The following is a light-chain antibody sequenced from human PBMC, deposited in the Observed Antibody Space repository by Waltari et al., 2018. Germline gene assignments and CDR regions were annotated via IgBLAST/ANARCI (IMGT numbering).Light chain of an antibody. Sequence: DVVMTQSPLSLPVTLGQPASISCRSSQSHLNSGGNTFLNWFQQRPGQSPRRLIYQVSNRDSGVPDRFSGSGSGTDFTLRISRVEAEDVGVYYCMQGTHWPRTFGQGTKVEIK. J-gene: IGKJ1*01. CDR1: QSHLNSGGNTF. CDR2: QVS. V-gene: IGKV2-30*01. CDR3: MQGTHWPRT.